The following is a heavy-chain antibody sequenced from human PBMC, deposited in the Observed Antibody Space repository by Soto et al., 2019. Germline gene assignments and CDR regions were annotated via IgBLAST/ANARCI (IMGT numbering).Heavy chain of an antibody. Sequence: PWGSLRLSCAASGFTFSDENMSWWRQVPGKGLEWVSGISGGGSYIFYADSVQGRFSISRDNPKNSLFLEMNSLRVEDTAVYYCARDSDCHSTSCFFPPHVWGQGTTVTVSS. J-gene: IGHJ6*02. CDR2: ISGGGSYI. D-gene: IGHD2-2*01. CDR3: ARDSDCHSTSCFFPPHV. CDR1: GFTFSDEN. V-gene: IGHV3-21*06.